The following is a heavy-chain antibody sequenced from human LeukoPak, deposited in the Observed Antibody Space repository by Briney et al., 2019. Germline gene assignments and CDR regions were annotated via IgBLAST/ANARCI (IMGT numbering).Heavy chain of an antibody. CDR2: IYPGDSDT. CDR3: ARQEMATILLDY. J-gene: IGHJ4*02. D-gene: IGHD5-24*01. CDR1: GYSFTNYW. Sequence: GESLKISCKGSGYSFTNYWIAWVRQMPGKGLEWMGMIYPGDSDTRYRPSFQGQVTISADKSISTAYLQWSSLKASDTAMYYCARQEMATILLDYWGQGTLVTASS. V-gene: IGHV5-51*01.